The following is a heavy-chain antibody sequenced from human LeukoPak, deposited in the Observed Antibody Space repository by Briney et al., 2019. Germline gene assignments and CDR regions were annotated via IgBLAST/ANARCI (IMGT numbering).Heavy chain of an antibody. J-gene: IGHJ4*02. V-gene: IGHV3-23*01. CDR3: AKGYSSSSSFDY. CDR2: ISASGGTT. CDR1: GFTFSSHA. Sequence: GASLRLSCAASGFTFSSHAMSWARQAPGKGLEWVSAISASGGTTYYADSVKGRFTISRDNSKSTLYLEMNSLRAEDTAIYYCAKGYSSSSSFDYWGQGTPVTVSS. D-gene: IGHD6-6*01.